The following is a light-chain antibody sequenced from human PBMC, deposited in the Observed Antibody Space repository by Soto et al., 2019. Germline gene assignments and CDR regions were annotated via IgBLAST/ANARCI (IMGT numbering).Light chain of an antibody. Sequence: EIVLTQSPDTLSLSAGERATLSCRASETVPSSYLAWFQQRPRQAPRLLIYGASNRATGVPDRFSGSGSGADFSLTITGLEPEDFAVYICQQYGNSPLTFGGGTRVEIK. CDR1: ETVPSSY. CDR2: GAS. V-gene: IGKV3-20*01. J-gene: IGKJ4*01. CDR3: QQYGNSPLT.